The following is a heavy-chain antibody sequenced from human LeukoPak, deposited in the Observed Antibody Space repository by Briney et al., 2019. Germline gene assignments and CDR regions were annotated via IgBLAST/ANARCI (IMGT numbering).Heavy chain of an antibody. V-gene: IGHV1-3*01. D-gene: IGHD6-6*01. J-gene: IGHJ4*02. CDR1: GYTFTSYA. CDR3: ARDRSSIAARLPFDY. CDR2: INAGNGNT. Sequence: EASVKVSCKASGYTFTSYAMHWVRQAPGQRLEWMGWINAGNGNTKYSQKSQGRVTITRDTSISTAYMELSRLRSDDTAVYYCARDRSSIAARLPFDYWGQGTLVTVSS.